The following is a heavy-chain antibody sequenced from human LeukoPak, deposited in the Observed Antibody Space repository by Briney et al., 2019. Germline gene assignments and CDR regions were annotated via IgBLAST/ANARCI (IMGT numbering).Heavy chain of an antibody. CDR1: GFTFSSYW. Sequence: GGSLRLSCAASGFTFSSYWMHWVRQAPGKGLVWVSRINSDGSSTSYADSVKGRFTISRDNAKNTLYLQMNSLRAEDTAVYYCARGARITMVRGVIITGHDAFDILGPRDNGHRLF. CDR2: INSDGSST. CDR3: ARGARITMVRGVIITGHDAFDI. D-gene: IGHD3-10*01. V-gene: IGHV3-74*01. J-gene: IGHJ3*02.